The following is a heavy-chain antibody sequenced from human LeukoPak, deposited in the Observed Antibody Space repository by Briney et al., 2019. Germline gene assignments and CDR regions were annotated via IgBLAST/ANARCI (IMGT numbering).Heavy chain of an antibody. D-gene: IGHD2-2*01. CDR2: ISGSGGSK. Sequence: PGGSLRLSCAASGFTFSSYAMNWVRQAPGKGLEWVSIISGSGGSKYYADSVKGRFIISRDNSKNTLYLQMNNLRGEDTAVYYCAKAACSATSCYEDYWGQGTPVTVSS. V-gene: IGHV3-23*01. CDR1: GFTFSSYA. J-gene: IGHJ4*02. CDR3: AKAACSATSCYEDY.